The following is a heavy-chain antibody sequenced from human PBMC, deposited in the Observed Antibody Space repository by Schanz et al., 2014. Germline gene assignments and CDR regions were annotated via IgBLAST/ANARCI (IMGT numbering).Heavy chain of an antibody. Sequence: QVQLLQFGGGVVQPGRSLRLSCAASGFTFSSYAMHWVRQAPGKGLEWVALISNDGSIKYYADSVEGRFTISRDNSRNTLYLQMNSLRTEDTAVFYCAKGMGYCSGGTCYDDYYYGLDVWGQGTTVTVSS. CDR2: ISNDGSIK. V-gene: IGHV3-30-3*01. J-gene: IGHJ6*02. CDR1: GFTFSSYA. CDR3: AKGMGYCSGGTCYDDYYYGLDV. D-gene: IGHD2-15*01.